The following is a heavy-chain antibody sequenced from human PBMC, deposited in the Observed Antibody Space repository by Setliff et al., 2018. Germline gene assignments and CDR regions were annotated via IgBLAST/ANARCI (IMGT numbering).Heavy chain of an antibody. J-gene: IGHJ6*02. V-gene: IGHV4-61*02. CDR2: IYAIRST. D-gene: IGHD3-10*01. Sequence: PSETLSLTCIVSGGSISSATSYWNWIRQPAGKELEWIGRIYAIRSTNYNPSLKSRVTISLDTSNNQFSLKLSSVTAADTAVYYCARGSTMIQGVRLYYHGLDVWGQGTTVTVS. CDR1: GGSISSATSY. CDR3: ARGSTMIQGVRLYYHGLDV.